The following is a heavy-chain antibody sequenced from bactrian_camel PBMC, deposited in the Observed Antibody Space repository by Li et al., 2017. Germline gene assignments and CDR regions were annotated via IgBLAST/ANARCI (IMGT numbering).Heavy chain of an antibody. V-gene: IGHV3-3*01. CDR3: AARWSDTRFRATMKADEYRY. CDR2: DNGVGTT. J-gene: IGHJ4*01. Sequence: SPFPAASGLTYSPYCMGWFRQAPGKERDWVATDNGVGTTYYGDSVKGRFAISRDNAKNTVYLQMNSLKPEDTATYYCAARWSDTRFRATMKADEYRYWGQGTQVTVS. D-gene: IGHD4*01. CDR1: GLTYSPYC.